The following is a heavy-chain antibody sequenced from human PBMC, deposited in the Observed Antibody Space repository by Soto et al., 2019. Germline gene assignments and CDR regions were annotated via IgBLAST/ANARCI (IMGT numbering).Heavy chain of an antibody. CDR2: IYNSGST. CDR3: ARNDYDHVWESPGGDAFDV. D-gene: IGHD3-16*01. Sequence: QVQLQESGPGLVKPSQTLSLTCTVSGGSISSGDYYWNWIRQPPGKGLEWIGFIYNSGSTYYNPSLKSRVTISVDMSKNQFSLKLTSVTAADTAVHYCARNDYDHVWESPGGDAFDVWGQGTMVTVSS. V-gene: IGHV4-30-4*01. CDR1: GGSISSGDYY. J-gene: IGHJ3*01.